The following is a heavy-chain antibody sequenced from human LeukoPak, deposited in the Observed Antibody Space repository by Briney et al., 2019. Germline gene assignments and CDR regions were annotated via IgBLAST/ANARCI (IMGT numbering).Heavy chain of an antibody. CDR1: GFTFSRYW. Sequence: GGSLRLSCAASGFTFSRYWMHWVRQAPGKGLEWVSSISSSSTYIYYADSVKGRFTISRDNAKNSLYLQMNSLRAGDTAVYYCARDPQGYSSSWFDYWGQGTLVTVSS. D-gene: IGHD6-13*01. J-gene: IGHJ4*02. V-gene: IGHV3-21*01. CDR2: ISSSSTYI. CDR3: ARDPQGYSSSWFDY.